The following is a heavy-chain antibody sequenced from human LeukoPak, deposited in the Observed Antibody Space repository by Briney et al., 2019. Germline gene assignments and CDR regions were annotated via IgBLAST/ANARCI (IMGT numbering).Heavy chain of an antibody. CDR2: ISGSGGST. CDR1: GFTFSSYA. D-gene: IGHD5-18*01. J-gene: IGHJ4*02. V-gene: IGHV3-23*01. Sequence: PGGSLRLSCAASGFTFSSYAMSWVRQAPGKGLEWVSAISGSGGSTYYADSVKGRFTISRDNSKNTLYLQMNSLKTEDTAVYYCTTGYDTAMVTDWGQGTLVTVSS. CDR3: TTGYDTAMVTD.